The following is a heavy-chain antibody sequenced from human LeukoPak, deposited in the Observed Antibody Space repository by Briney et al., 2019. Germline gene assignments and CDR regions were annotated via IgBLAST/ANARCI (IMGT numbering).Heavy chain of an antibody. Sequence: GGSLRLSCGASGFTFSSSAMHWVRQGPGQGLEWVAYIAHHGNNKYYADSVKGRFTISRDNSKGSLYLQMNSLRADDTAVYYCAKDGSWSCTDWGQGTLVRVSS. CDR2: IAHHGNNK. CDR1: GFTFSSSA. CDR3: AKDGSWSCTD. D-gene: IGHD2-8*02. V-gene: IGHV3-30*02. J-gene: IGHJ4*02.